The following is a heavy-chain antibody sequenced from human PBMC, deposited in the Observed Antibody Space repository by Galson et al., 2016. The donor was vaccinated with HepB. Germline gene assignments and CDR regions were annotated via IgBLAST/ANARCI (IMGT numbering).Heavy chain of an antibody. V-gene: IGHV3-30*04. CDR2: ISYGESNK. D-gene: IGHD4-17*01. J-gene: IGHJ4*02. CDR1: EFTFSSYA. Sequence: SLRLSCAASEFTFSSYAVHWVRQAPGKGLEWVAFISYGESNKYYSDSVKGRFTISRDNSNNRLYLQMNSLGAEDTATYYCARDRGPYGVPFYIDFWGQGTLVIVSS. CDR3: ARDRGPYGVPFYIDF.